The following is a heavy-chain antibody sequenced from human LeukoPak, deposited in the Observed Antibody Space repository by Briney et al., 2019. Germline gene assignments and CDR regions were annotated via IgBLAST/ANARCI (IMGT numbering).Heavy chain of an antibody. CDR1: GFTFSSYA. CDR3: AKDVERPVRSSFDY. V-gene: IGHV3-23*01. D-gene: IGHD3-3*01. Sequence: GGSLRLSCAASGFTFSSYAMSWVRQAPGEGLEWVSAVSGSAGLTYYADSVKGRFTISRDNSKSTLYLQMNSLRAKDTAVYYCAKDVERPVRSSFDYWGQGTLVTVSS. J-gene: IGHJ4*02. CDR2: VSGSAGLT.